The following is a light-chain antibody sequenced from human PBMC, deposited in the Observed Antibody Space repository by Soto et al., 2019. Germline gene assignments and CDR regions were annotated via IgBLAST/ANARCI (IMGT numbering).Light chain of an antibody. CDR2: GTS. CDR3: QQYVNWM. V-gene: IGKV3-20*01. CDR1: QSISSNH. J-gene: IGKJ1*01. Sequence: EIVLTQSPGTLSVSPGERATLSCSASQSISSNHLAWYQQKPGQAPRLLIYGTSSGTTGIPDRFSRSGSGTDVTLIISRLEPEDTDRYSCQQYVNWMCGPGTKVDIK.